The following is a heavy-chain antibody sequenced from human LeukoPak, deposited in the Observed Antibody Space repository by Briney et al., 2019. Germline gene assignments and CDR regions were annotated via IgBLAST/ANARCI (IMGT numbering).Heavy chain of an antibody. V-gene: IGHV4-39*07. CDR3: ARGYDILTGYRGVFDY. J-gene: IGHJ4*02. CDR1: GGSISSSSYY. D-gene: IGHD3-9*01. CDR2: IYYSGST. Sequence: SETLSLTCTVSGGSISSSSYYWGWIRQPPGKGLEWIGSIYYSGSTYYNPSLKSRVTISVDTSKNQFSLKLSSVTAADTAVYYCARGYDILTGYRGVFDYWGQGTLVTVSS.